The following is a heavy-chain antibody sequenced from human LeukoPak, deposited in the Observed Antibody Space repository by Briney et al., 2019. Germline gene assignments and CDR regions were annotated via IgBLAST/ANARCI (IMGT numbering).Heavy chain of an antibody. V-gene: IGHV3-7*04. D-gene: IGHD3-22*01. Sequence: GGSLRLSCAASGFTFSSYWMSWVRQAPGKGLEWVANIKQDGSEKYYVDSVKGRSTISRDNAKNSLYLQMNSLRAEDTAVYYCARAPYYYDSSGYYSVGAFDIWGQGTMVTVSS. CDR1: GFTFSSYW. CDR2: IKQDGSEK. CDR3: ARAPYYYDSSGYYSVGAFDI. J-gene: IGHJ3*02.